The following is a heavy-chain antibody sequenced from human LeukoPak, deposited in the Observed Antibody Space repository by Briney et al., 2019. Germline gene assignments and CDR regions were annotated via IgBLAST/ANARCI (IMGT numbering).Heavy chain of an antibody. CDR2: ISSSGSTI. CDR1: GFTFSNAW. Sequence: GGSLRLSCAASGFTFSNAWMSWVRQAPGKGLEWVSYISSSGSTIYYADSVKGRFTISRDNAKNSLYLQMNSLRAEDTAVYYCARVGYYYGSGAMRYFDLWGRGTLVTVSS. J-gene: IGHJ2*01. CDR3: ARVGYYYGSGAMRYFDL. V-gene: IGHV3-11*01. D-gene: IGHD3-10*01.